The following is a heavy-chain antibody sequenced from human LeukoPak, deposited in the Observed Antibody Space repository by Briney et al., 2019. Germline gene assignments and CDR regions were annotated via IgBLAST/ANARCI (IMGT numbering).Heavy chain of an antibody. CDR3: ARGEEQQLAYYYYGMDV. CDR1: GYTFTSYD. V-gene: IGHV1-8*01. J-gene: IGHJ6*02. Sequence: ASVKVSCKTSGYTFTSYDINWVRQATGQGLEWLGWMSPNNGDTGYAQKFQGRVTMTRDTSTNTAYMELSALTSEDTAVYYCARGEEQQLAYYYYGMDVWGQGTTVTVSS. CDR2: MSPNNGDT. D-gene: IGHD6-13*01.